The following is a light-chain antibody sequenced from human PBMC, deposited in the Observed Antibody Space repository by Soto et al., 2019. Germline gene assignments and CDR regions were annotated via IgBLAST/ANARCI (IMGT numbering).Light chain of an antibody. V-gene: IGLV2-14*01. CDR2: EVS. Sequence: QSVLTQPASVSGSPGQSITISCTGTSSDVGSYNYVSWYQQHPGKAPKLMIYEVSNRPSGVSSRFSGSKSGNTASLTISWLQADDEADYYCSSYTSSSTLFGSGTKLTVL. CDR3: SSYTSSSTL. J-gene: IGLJ1*01. CDR1: SSDVGSYNY.